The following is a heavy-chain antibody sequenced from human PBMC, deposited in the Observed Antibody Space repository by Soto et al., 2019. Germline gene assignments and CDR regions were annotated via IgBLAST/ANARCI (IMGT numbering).Heavy chain of an antibody. CDR1: GFNFGLYW. Sequence: EVQLVQSGGGLVQPGGSLRLSCATSGFNFGLYWMTWVRQAPGKGLEWVAAIKEDGSERRYVDSVRGRFTISRDNAKKSLDLEMNSLTDADTSTYYCARGGFRARDAFDIWGQGTTVTVS. V-gene: IGHV3-7*04. CDR2: IKEDGSER. CDR3: ARGGFRARDAFDI. D-gene: IGHD2-15*01. J-gene: IGHJ3*02.